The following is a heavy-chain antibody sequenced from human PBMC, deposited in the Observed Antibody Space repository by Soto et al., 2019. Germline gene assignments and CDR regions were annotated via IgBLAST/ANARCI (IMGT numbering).Heavy chain of an antibody. D-gene: IGHD3-22*01. Sequence: EVQLVESGGGLVQPGGSLRLSCAASGFTFSSYSMNWVRQAPGKGLEWVSYISSSSSTIYYADPVKGRFTISRDNAKNSLYLQMNSLRAEDTAVYYCARGPYYWLGYWGQGTLVTVSS. J-gene: IGHJ4*02. CDR1: GFTFSSYS. CDR3: ARGPYYWLGY. V-gene: IGHV3-48*01. CDR2: ISSSSSTI.